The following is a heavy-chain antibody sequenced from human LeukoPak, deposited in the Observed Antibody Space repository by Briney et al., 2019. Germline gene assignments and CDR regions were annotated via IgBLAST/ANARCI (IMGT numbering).Heavy chain of an antibody. CDR3: ARGEYSSSWYTGFYYYYYYMDV. CDR1: GGSISSYY. D-gene: IGHD6-13*01. V-gene: IGHV4-59*01. J-gene: IGHJ6*03. CDR2: IYYSGST. Sequence: SETLSLTCTVSGGSISSYYWSWIRQPPGKGLEWIGYIYYSGSTNYNPSLKSRVTISVDTSKNQFSLKLSSVTAADTAVYYCARGEYSSSWYTGFYYYYYYMDVWGKGTTVTISS.